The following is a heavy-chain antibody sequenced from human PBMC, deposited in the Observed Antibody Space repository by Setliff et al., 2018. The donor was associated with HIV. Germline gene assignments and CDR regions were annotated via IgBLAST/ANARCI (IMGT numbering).Heavy chain of an antibody. V-gene: IGHV7-4-1*02. CDR1: GYTFSTYP. CDR3: ARGTRYNFWNVYYIPHEDFDY. D-gene: IGHD3-3*01. J-gene: IGHJ4*02. Sequence: GASVKVSCKTTGYTFSTYPMHWVRQAPGQGLEWMGCINCNTGNPTYAQGFTGRFVFSLDTSVSTAYLQISSLKAEDTAVYYCARGTRYNFWNVYYIPHEDFDYWGQGTLVTVSS. CDR2: INCNTGNP.